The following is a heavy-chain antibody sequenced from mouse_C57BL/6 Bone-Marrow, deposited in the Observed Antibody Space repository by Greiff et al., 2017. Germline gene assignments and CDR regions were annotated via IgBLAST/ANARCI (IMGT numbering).Heavy chain of an antibody. J-gene: IGHJ3*01. V-gene: IGHV5-2*01. CDR3: ARRRQRRLRGWFAY. Sequence: EVKLVESGGGLVQPGESLKLSCESNEYEFPSHDMSWVRKTPEKRLELVAAINRDGGSTYYPDTMEGRFIISRDNTKKTLYLQMSSLRSEDTALYYCARRRQRRLRGWFAYWGQGTLVTVSA. CDR1: EYEFPSHD. CDR2: INRDGGST. D-gene: IGHD3-2*02.